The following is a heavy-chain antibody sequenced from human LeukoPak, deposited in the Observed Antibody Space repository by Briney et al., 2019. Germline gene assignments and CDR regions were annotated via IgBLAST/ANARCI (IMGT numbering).Heavy chain of an antibody. J-gene: IGHJ4*02. CDR1: GGSISCYY. CDR3: AGFRYYFDY. D-gene: IGHD3-10*01. CDR2: IYYSGST. V-gene: IGHV4-59*01. Sequence: PSETLFLTCTASGGSISCYYWSWIRQPPGKVLEWIAYIYYSGSTNYNPSLKSRVTISVDTSKNQFSLKLTSVTAADTAVYYCAGFRYYFDYWGQGTLVTVSS.